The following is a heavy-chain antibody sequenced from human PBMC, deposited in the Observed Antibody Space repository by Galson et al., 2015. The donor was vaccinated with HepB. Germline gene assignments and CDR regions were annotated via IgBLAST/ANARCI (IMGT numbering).Heavy chain of an antibody. CDR2: VDPEDGET. Sequence: VKVSCKASGYTFTDYYMHWVQQAPGKGLEWMGLVDPEDGETIYAEKFQGRVTITADTSTDTAYMELSSLRSEDTAVYYCATDRWELLGNWGQGTLVTVSS. V-gene: IGHV1-69-2*01. J-gene: IGHJ4*02. CDR3: ATDRWELLGN. D-gene: IGHD1-26*01. CDR1: GYTFTDYY.